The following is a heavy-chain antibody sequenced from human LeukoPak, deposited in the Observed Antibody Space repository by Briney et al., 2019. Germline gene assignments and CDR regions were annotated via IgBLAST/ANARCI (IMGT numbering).Heavy chain of an antibody. V-gene: IGHV1-69*04. J-gene: IGHJ3*02. CDR2: IIPILGIA. Sequence: GASVKVSCKASGGTFSSYAISWVRQAPGQGLEWMGRIIPILGIANYAQKFQGRVTITADKSTSTAYMELSSLRSEDTAVYYCARYCSGGSCYRRAFDIWGQGTMVTVSS. CDR1: GGTFSSYA. D-gene: IGHD2-15*01. CDR3: ARYCSGGSCYRRAFDI.